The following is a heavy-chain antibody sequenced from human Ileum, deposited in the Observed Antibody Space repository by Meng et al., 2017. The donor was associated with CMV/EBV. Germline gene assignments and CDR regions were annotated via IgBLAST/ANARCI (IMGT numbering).Heavy chain of an antibody. V-gene: IGHV3-23*01. CDR3: AKPTGYCSSYSFSPYYYFGMDV. D-gene: IGHD2-2*01. CDR2: VSGTGRGT. J-gene: IGHJ6*02. Sequence: GGSLRLSCAASGFTLNIYAINWVRQAPGKGLEWVSAVSGTGRGTYYADSVKGRFTVARDNSQNTVFLEMNDLRDEDTAFYYCAKPTGYCSSYSFSPYYYFGMDVWGRGTTVTVSS. CDR1: GFTLNIYA.